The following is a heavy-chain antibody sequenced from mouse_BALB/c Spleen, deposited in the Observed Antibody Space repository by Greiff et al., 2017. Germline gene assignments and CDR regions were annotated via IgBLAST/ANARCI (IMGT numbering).Heavy chain of an antibody. Sequence: VQLKESGPGLVAPSQSLSITCTVSGFSLTSYGVHWVRQPPGKGLEWLGVIWAGGSTNYNSALMSRLSISKDNSKSQVFLKMNSLQTDDTAMYYCARDLLITTVVRGFAYWGQGTLVTVSA. D-gene: IGHD1-1*01. V-gene: IGHV2-9*02. CDR1: GFSLTSYG. CDR2: IWAGGST. CDR3: ARDLLITTVVRGFAY. J-gene: IGHJ3*01.